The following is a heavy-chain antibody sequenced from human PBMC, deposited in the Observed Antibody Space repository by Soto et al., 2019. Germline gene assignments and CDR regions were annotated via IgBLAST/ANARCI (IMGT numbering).Heavy chain of an antibody. D-gene: IGHD3-10*01. CDR2: ISPYKGNT. CDR3: VRDLDGSGSYYTDH. V-gene: IGHV1-18*01. CDR1: GYTFTSCG. Sequence: ASVKVSCKASGYTFTSCGISWVRQAPGQGLEWMGWISPYKGNTNYAQKLQGRVTMTTDTSTSTAYMELRSLRSDDTAVYYCVRDLDGSGSYYTDHWGQGTLVTVSS. J-gene: IGHJ4*02.